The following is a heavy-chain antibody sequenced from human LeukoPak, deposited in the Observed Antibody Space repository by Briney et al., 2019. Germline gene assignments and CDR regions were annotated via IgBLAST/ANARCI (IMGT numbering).Heavy chain of an antibody. V-gene: IGHV4-59*12. Sequence: SETLSLTCTVSGGSISSYYWSWIRQPPGKGLEWIGYIYYSGSTNYNPSLKSRVTISVDTSKNQFSLKLSSVTAADTAVYYCATRPYDYVWGSYRQGWFDPWGQGTLVTVSS. CDR3: ATRPYDYVWGSYRQGWFDP. J-gene: IGHJ5*02. CDR1: GGSISSYY. D-gene: IGHD3-16*02. CDR2: IYYSGST.